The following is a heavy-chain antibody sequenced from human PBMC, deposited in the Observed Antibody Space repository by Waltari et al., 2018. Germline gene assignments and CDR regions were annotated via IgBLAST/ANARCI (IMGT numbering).Heavy chain of an antibody. CDR1: GGSFSGYY. V-gene: IGHV4-34*01. D-gene: IGHD6-13*01. J-gene: IGHJ5*02. CDR2: INHSGRT. Sequence: QVQLQQWGAGLLKPSETLSLTCAVYGGSFSGYYWSWIRQPPGKGLEWSGEINHSGRTNSNPSLNSRVTISVDTSKNQFSLKLSSVTAADTAVYYCARGPFVYIAAAVAINWFDPLGQGTLVTVSS. CDR3: ARGPFVYIAAAVAINWFDP.